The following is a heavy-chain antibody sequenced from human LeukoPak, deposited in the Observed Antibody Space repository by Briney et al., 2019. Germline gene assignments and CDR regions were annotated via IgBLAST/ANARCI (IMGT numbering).Heavy chain of an antibody. V-gene: IGHV4-39*07. Sequence: PSETLSLTCTVSGGSISSSSYDWGWIRQPPGKGLEWIGSIYYSGSTYYNPSLKSRVTISVDTSKNQFSLKLSSVTAADTAVYFCARESRWQKGISDYWGQGTLVTVSS. D-gene: IGHD4-23*01. CDR3: ARESRWQKGISDY. CDR1: GGSISSSSYD. CDR2: IYYSGST. J-gene: IGHJ4*02.